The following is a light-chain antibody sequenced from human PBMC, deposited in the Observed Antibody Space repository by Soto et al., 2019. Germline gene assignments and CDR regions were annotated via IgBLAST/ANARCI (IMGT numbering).Light chain of an antibody. CDR3: QQRSNWPPRVT. J-gene: IGKJ5*01. V-gene: IGKV3-11*01. CDR1: QGVSSY. CDR2: DAS. Sequence: EIVLTQSPATLSLSPGERATLSCRASQGVSSYLAWYQQKPDQAPRLLIYDASNRATGIPARFSGSGSGTDFTLTISSLEPEDFAVYYCQQRSNWPPRVTFGQGTRLESK.